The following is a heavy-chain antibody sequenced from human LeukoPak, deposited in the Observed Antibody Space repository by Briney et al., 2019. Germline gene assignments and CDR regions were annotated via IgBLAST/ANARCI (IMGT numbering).Heavy chain of an antibody. J-gene: IGHJ3*02. CDR2: IYYSGST. CDR3: ARFRFAVDDAFDI. V-gene: IGHV4-39*01. D-gene: IGHD3-10*01. Sequence: ETLPLTCAVSGGTISRTSWWTCDRQPPGKGLEWIASIYYSGSTYYNPSLKSRFTISVDTAKNQFSLKLSSVSAADTAVYYCARFRFAVDDAFDIWGEGRMVTVSS. CDR1: GGTISRTSW.